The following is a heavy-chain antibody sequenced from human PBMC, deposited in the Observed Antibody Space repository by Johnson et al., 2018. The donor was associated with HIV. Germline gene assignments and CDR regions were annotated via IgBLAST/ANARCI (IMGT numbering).Heavy chain of an antibody. D-gene: IGHD2-21*01. CDR1: GFTFTDYY. J-gene: IGHJ3*02. V-gene: IGHV3-30*03. CDR2: ISYDGSNK. Sequence: QVQLVESGGGVVQPGRSLRLSCAASGFTFTDYYMSWIRQAPGKGLEWVAVISYDGSNKYYADSVKGRFTISRDNAKKFLYLQMNSLRAEDTAVYYCARDGYSGGFDIWGQGTMVTVSP. CDR3: ARDGYSGGFDI.